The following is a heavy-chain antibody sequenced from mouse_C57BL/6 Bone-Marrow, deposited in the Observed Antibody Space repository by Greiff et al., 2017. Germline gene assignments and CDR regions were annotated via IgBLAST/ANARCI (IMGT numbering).Heavy chain of an antibody. CDR2: INPNNGGT. V-gene: IGHV1-26*01. J-gene: IGHJ4*01. CDR3: AGGVYYGNYFYAMDY. Sequence: EVQLQQSGPELVKPGASVKISCKASGYTFTDYYMNWVKQSHGKSLEWIGDINPNNGGTRYNQKFKGKATLTVDKSSSTAYMELRSLTSEDSAVYYCAGGVYYGNYFYAMDYWGQGTSVTVSS. D-gene: IGHD2-1*01. CDR1: GYTFTDYY.